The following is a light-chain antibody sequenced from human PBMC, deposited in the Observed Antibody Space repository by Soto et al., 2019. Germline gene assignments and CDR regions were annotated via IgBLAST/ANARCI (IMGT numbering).Light chain of an antibody. V-gene: IGKV1-5*03. CDR2: KAS. Sequence: DVPMTQSPSTLSASVGDRVTITCRASQSISSWLAWYQQKPGKAPKLLIYKASSLESGVPSRFSGSGSGTEFTLTVSSLQPDDFATYYCQQYHYFPYTFGQGTNLEI. CDR3: QQYHYFPYT. CDR1: QSISSW. J-gene: IGKJ2*01.